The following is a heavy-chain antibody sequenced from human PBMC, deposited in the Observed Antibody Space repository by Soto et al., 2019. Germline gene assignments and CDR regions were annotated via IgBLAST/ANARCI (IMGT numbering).Heavy chain of an antibody. Sequence: SETLSLTCAVSGGSISSGGYSWSWIRQPPGKGLEWIGYIYHSGSTYYNPSLKSRVTISVDRSKNQFSLKLSSVTAADTAVYYCASSIVVVPAAIGSYYYYGMDVWGQGTTVTVSS. J-gene: IGHJ6*02. CDR1: GGSISSGGYS. D-gene: IGHD2-2*02. CDR3: ASSIVVVPAAIGSYYYYGMDV. CDR2: IYHSGST. V-gene: IGHV4-30-2*01.